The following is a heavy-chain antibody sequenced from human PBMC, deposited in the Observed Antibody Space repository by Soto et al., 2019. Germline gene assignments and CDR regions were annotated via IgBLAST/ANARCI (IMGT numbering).Heavy chain of an antibody. CDR3: ARVLGGSFYYFDS. J-gene: IGHJ4*01. Sequence: SETLSLTCAVSGYSISSGYYWGFIRQPPGKGLEWIASIHYLGSTYQNPSLKRRVNISVDTSKNQFSLKFSSVTAADTAVYYCARVLGGSFYYFDSWGHGTLVTVSS. CDR2: IHYLGST. CDR1: GYSISSGYY. V-gene: IGHV4-38-2*01. D-gene: IGHD1-26*01.